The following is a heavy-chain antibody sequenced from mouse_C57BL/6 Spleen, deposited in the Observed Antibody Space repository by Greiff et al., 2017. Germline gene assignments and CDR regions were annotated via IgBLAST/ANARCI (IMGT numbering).Heavy chain of an antibody. D-gene: IGHD1-1*01. CDR1: GYTFTSYW. J-gene: IGHJ2*01. V-gene: IGHV1-64*01. Sequence: QVQLQQPGAELVKPGASVKLSCKASGYTFTSYWMHWVKQRPGQGLEWIGMITPNRGSTNYNEKFKSKATLTVDKSSSTAYMQLSSLTSDDSAVYYCAIITTVVATDYWGQGTTLTVSS. CDR3: AIITTVVATDY. CDR2: ITPNRGST.